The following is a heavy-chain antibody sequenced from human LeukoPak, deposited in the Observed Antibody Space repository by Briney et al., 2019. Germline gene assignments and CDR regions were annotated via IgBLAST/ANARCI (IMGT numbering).Heavy chain of an antibody. V-gene: IGHV3-30*18. CDR1: GFTFSSYG. CDR2: ISYDGSNK. CDR3: AKGGYSSSWEFDC. Sequence: PGRSLRLSCAASGFTFSSYGMHWVRQAPGKGLEWVAVISYDGSNKYYADSVKGRFTISRDNSKNTLYLQMDSLRAEDTAVYYCAKGGYSSSWEFDCWGQGTLVTVSS. J-gene: IGHJ4*02. D-gene: IGHD6-13*01.